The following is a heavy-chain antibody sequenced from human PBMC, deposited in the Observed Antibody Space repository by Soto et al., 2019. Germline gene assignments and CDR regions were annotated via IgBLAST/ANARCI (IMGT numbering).Heavy chain of an antibody. J-gene: IGHJ6*03. CDR2: INHSGST. Sequence: PSETLSLTCAVYGGTFSGYYWSWIRQPPGKGLKWIGEINHSGSTNYNPSLKSRVTISVDTSKNQFSLKLSSVTAADTAVYYCASQLEFSGGSCYPYYYYYYMDVWGKGTTVTVSS. CDR1: GGTFSGYY. CDR3: ASQLEFSGGSCYPYYYYYYMDV. V-gene: IGHV4-34*01. D-gene: IGHD2-15*01.